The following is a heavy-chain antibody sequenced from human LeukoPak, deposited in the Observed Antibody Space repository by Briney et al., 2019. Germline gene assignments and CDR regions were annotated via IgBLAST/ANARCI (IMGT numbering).Heavy chain of an antibody. D-gene: IGHD6-19*01. J-gene: IGHJ4*02. CDR3: ARDHGQWVVRISLDY. CDR1: GYTFTSYG. V-gene: IGHV1-18*01. CDR2: IRSYNGNT. Sequence: EGSLRVSCKASGYTFTSYGMSWVRQAPGQGLEWMGWIRSYNGNTNYEQKLQGRVTMTTDTSTTTVYMELSSLRSEDTAVYYCARDHGQWVVRISLDYWGQGTLVTVSS.